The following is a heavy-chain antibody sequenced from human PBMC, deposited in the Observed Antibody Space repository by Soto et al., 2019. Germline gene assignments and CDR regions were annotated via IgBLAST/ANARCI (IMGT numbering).Heavy chain of an antibody. CDR1: GYPFTSYY. J-gene: IGHJ4*02. Sequence: QVQLVQSGAEVKKPGASVMVSCKASGYPFTSYYLHWVRQAPGQGLGWLGVINPGRGNTNYAQKLQGRITMTSDTSTNTIYMELSSLRSEDTAVYYCARDYVWGREDYFDSWGQGTQVTVSS. D-gene: IGHD3-16*01. CDR3: ARDYVWGREDYFDS. CDR2: INPGRGNT. V-gene: IGHV1-46*04.